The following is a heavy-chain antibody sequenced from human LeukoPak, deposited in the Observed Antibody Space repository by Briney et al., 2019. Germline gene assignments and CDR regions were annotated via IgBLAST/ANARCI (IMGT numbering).Heavy chain of an antibody. Sequence: SETLSLTCAVSGYSINSGYYWGWIRPPPGKRLEWIGSIYHSGSTYYNPSLKSRVTISVDTSKNQFSLKLSSVTAADTAVYYCARDKIGYTSSWTTFDYWGQGTLVTVSS. J-gene: IGHJ4*02. V-gene: IGHV4-38-2*02. D-gene: IGHD6-13*01. CDR3: ARDKIGYTSSWTTFDY. CDR1: GYSINSGYY. CDR2: IYHSGST.